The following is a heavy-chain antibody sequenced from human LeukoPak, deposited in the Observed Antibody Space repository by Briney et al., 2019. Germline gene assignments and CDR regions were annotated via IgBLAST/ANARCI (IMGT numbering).Heavy chain of an antibody. CDR2: INQDGDEK. Sequence: GGSLRLSCAASGFSFSSYWMSWVRQAPGKGLEWVANINQDGDEKYYVDSVKGRFTISRDDAKTSVYLQLSSLRAEDTAVYYCAKNKGWELPAELDSWGQGALVIVSS. CDR1: GFSFSSYW. V-gene: IGHV3-7*01. CDR3: AKNKGWELPAELDS. J-gene: IGHJ4*02. D-gene: IGHD2-15*01.